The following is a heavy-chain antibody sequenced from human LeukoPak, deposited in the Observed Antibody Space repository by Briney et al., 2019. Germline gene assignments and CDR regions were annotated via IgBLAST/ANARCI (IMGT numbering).Heavy chain of an antibody. J-gene: IGHJ4*02. D-gene: IGHD1-26*01. CDR1: GGSFSGYY. CDR3: ARGGRWDEFDY. CDR2: INHSGST. V-gene: IGHV4-34*01. Sequence: SETLSLTCAVYGGSFSGYYWSWIRQPPGKGLEWIGEINHSGSTNYNPSLKSRVTISVDTSKNQFSLKLSSVTAADTAVYYCARGGRWDEFDYWGQGTLVTVSS.